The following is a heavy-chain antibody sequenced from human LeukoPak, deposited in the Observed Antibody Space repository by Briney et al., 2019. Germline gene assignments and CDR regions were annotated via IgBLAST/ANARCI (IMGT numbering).Heavy chain of an antibody. Sequence: GGSLRLSCAASGFTFSSYSMNWVRQAPGKGLEWVSSISSSSSYIYYADSVKGRFTISRDNAKNSLYLQMNSLRAEDTAVYYCASPYYDFWSGYNDAFDIWGQGTMVTVSS. D-gene: IGHD3-3*01. CDR2: ISSSSSYI. CDR1: GFTFSSYS. V-gene: IGHV3-21*01. CDR3: ASPYYDFWSGYNDAFDI. J-gene: IGHJ3*02.